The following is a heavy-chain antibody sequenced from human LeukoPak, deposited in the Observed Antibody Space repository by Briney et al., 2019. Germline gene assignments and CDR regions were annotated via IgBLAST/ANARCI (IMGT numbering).Heavy chain of an antibody. CDR3: ARDHYDFWSAHENRFDP. V-gene: IGHV3-21*01. CDR1: GFTFSSYS. J-gene: IGHJ5*02. D-gene: IGHD3-3*01. CDR2: ISSSSSYI. Sequence: GGSLRLSCAASGFTFSSYSMNWVRQAPGKGLEWVSSISSSSSYIYYADSVKGRFTISRDNAKNSLYLQMNSLRAEDTAVYYCARDHYDFWSAHENRFDPWGQGTLVTVSS.